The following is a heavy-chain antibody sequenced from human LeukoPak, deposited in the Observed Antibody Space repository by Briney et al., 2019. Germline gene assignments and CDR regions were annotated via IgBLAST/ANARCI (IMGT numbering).Heavy chain of an antibody. Sequence: ASVKVSCKASGYTFTSYDINWVRQATGQGLEWMGWMNPNSGNTGYAQKFQGRVTMTRNTSISTAYMELSSLRSDDTAVYYCARGRRLQLWFKSGAFDIWGQGTMVTVSS. CDR1: GYTFTSYD. J-gene: IGHJ3*02. V-gene: IGHV1-8*01. CDR3: ARGRRLQLWFKSGAFDI. D-gene: IGHD5-18*01. CDR2: MNPNSGNT.